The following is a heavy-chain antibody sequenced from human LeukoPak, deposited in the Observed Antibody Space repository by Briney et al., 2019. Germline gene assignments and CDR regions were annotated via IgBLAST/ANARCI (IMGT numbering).Heavy chain of an antibody. V-gene: IGHV4-34*01. CDR3: ARTERAARTVYFDY. D-gene: IGHD6-6*01. J-gene: IGHJ4*02. CDR1: GGSFSGYY. CDR2: INHSGST. Sequence: SETLSLTCAVYGGSFSGYYWSWIRQPPGKGLEWIGEINHSGSTNYNPSLKSRVTISVGTSKNQFSLKLSSVTAADTAVYYCARTERAARTVYFDYWGQGTLVTVSS.